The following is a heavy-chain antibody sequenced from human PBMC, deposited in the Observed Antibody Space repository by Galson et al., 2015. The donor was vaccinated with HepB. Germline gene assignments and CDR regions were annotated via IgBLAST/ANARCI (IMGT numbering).Heavy chain of an antibody. V-gene: IGHV3-30-3*01. D-gene: IGHD2/OR15-2a*01. Sequence: SLRLSCAASGFTFSNYAMHWVRQAPGRGLEWVAVISYDGGHKYYADSVKGRFTISRDNSKNTLYLQMNSLRSKDTAVYYCARDPGQRIEPTDYCGQGTLVTVSS. J-gene: IGHJ4*02. CDR2: ISYDGGHK. CDR3: ARDPGQRIEPTDY. CDR1: GFTFSNYA.